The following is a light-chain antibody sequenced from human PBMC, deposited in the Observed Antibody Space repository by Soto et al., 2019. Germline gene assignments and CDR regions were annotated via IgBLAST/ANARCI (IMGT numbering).Light chain of an antibody. CDR2: STS. CDR1: TGAVTSGYY. CDR3: LLYYGGAQEV. Sequence: QAVVTQEPSLTVSPGGTVTLTCASSTGAVTSGYYPNWFQQKPGQAPRALISSTSNKHAWTPARFSGSLLGGKAALTLSGVQPEDEAQYYYLLYYGGAQEVFGGGTKLTVL. J-gene: IGLJ2*01. V-gene: IGLV7-43*01.